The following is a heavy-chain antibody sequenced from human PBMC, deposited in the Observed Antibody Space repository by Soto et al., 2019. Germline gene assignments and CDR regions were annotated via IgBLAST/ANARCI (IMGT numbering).Heavy chain of an antibody. CDR1: GYTFTGYY. Sequence: QVQLVQSGAEVKKPGASVKVSCKASGYTFTGYYMHWVRQAPGQGLEWMGWINPNSGGTNYAQKFQGRVTMTRDTSSSTAYMELSRLRSDDTAVYYCARSTYYYDSSGYRVPEYFQHWGQGTLVTVSS. D-gene: IGHD3-22*01. CDR3: ARSTYYYDSSGYRVPEYFQH. J-gene: IGHJ1*01. CDR2: INPNSGGT. V-gene: IGHV1-2*02.